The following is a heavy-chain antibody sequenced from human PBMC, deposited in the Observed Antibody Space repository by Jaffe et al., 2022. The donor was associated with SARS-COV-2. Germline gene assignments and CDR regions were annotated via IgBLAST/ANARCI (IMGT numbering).Heavy chain of an antibody. Sequence: EGQLLESGGGLVQPGESLRLSCAASGFTFRNYVMNWVRQAPGKGLEWVSSMSGSGDNTSYADSAKGRFSISSDTSKTTLFLQMNRLRADDTAVYYCARGRTVGVTLSFDPWGQGTRVTVSS. V-gene: IGHV3-23*01. CDR2: MSGSGDNT. CDR3: ARGRTVGVTLSFDP. J-gene: IGHJ5*02. D-gene: IGHD3-16*01. CDR1: GFTFRNYV.